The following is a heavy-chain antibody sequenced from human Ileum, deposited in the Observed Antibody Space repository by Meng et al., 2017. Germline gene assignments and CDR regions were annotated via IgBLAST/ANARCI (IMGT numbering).Heavy chain of an antibody. V-gene: IGHV1-3*01. CDR1: GYTFRNYP. CDR3: ARENDNWNYFDY. CDR2: INAGNGNI. J-gene: IGHJ4*02. Sequence: QVQLVQSGTEVKKVGASLKVSFTASGYTFRNYPLHWVRQAPGQRPEWMGWINAGNGNIKISQKFQGRITITSDTSATVYMELSCVRSEDTAVYFCARENDNWNYFDYWGQGSLVTVSS. D-gene: IGHD1-1*01.